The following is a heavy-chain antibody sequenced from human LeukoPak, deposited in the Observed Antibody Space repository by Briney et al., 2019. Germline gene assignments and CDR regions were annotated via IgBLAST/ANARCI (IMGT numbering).Heavy chain of an antibody. CDR2: INTNTGNP. V-gene: IGHV7-4-1*02. CDR3: VRGDYLDY. CDR1: GYTFTNYA. Sequence: VASVKVSCKASGYTFTNYAMNWVRQAPEEGLEWMGWINTNTGNPTHAQGFTGRFVFSLDASVSTAYLHISSLKPEDTAVYCCVRGDYLDYWGQGTLVTVSS. J-gene: IGHJ4*02.